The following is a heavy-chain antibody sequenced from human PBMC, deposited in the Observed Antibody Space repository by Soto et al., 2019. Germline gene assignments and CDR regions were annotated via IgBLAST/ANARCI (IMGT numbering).Heavy chain of an antibody. CDR3: AKVGDGYPGAYFDY. D-gene: IGHD5-12*01. J-gene: IGHJ4*02. CDR2: ISYDGSNK. Sequence: QVHLVESGGGVVQPGKSLRLSCAASGFTFSNYSMHWVRQAPGKGLEWVAVISYDGSNKYYADSVKGRFTISRDNSKNTLYLQMNSLRAEDTAVYYCAKVGDGYPGAYFDYWGQGTLVTVSS. V-gene: IGHV3-30*18. CDR1: GFTFSNYS.